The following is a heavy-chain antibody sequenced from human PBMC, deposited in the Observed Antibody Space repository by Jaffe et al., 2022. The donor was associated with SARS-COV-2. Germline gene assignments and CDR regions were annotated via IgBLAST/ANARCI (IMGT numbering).Heavy chain of an antibody. CDR3: AHCPTIFGVVIISCNWFDP. D-gene: IGHD3-3*01. CDR1: GFSLSTSGVG. V-gene: IGHV2-5*02. CDR2: IYWDDDK. J-gene: IGHJ5*02. Sequence: QITLKESGPTLVKPTQTLTLTCTFSGFSLSTSGVGVGWIRQPPGKALEWLALIYWDDDKRYSPSLKSRLTITKDTSKNQVVLTMTNMDPVDTATYYCAHCPTIFGVVIISCNWFDPWGQGTLVTVSS.